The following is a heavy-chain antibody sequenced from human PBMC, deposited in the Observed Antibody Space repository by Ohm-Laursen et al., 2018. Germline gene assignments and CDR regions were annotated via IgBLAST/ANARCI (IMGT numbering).Heavy chain of an antibody. CDR3: ARRNGYIVDY. CDR2: IYYSGST. J-gene: IGHJ4*02. D-gene: IGHD5-24*01. V-gene: IGHV4-59*01. CDR1: SVSISSYY. Sequence: GTLSLTCTVSSVSISSYYWTWIRQPPGKGLEWIGYIYYSGSTNYSPSLRSRVTISVDTSKNQFYLNLSSVTAADTAVYYCARRNGYIVDYWGQGTLVTVSS.